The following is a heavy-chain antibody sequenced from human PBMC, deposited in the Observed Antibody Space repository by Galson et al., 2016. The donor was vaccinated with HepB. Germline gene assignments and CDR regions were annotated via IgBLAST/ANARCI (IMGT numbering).Heavy chain of an antibody. CDR2: VDPRDSHT. D-gene: IGHD3-16*01. V-gene: IGHV5-10-1*01. J-gene: IGHJ6*02. CDR1: GYSFNSYW. CDR3: ARVEGDTYYYYYAMDV. Sequence: QSGAEVKKPGESLRISCKGFGYSFNSYWINWVRQMPGKGLEWMGRVDPRDSHTNYSPSFQGHVTIPADESISTAYLQRSSLKASDTAMYFCARVEGDTYYYYYAMDVWGQGTTVTVSS.